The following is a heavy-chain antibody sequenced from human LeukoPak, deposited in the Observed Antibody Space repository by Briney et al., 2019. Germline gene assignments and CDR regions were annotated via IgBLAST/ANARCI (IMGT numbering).Heavy chain of an antibody. CDR3: ARLSSSNGYYYYGMDV. V-gene: IGHV5-51*01. Sequence: RAGESLKISCKGSGYSFTSYWIGWVRQMPGKGLEWMGIIYPGDSDTRYSPSFQGQVTISADKSISTAYLQWSSLKASDTAMNYCARLSSSNGYYYYGMDVWGQGTTVTVSS. J-gene: IGHJ6*02. CDR2: IYPGDSDT. CDR1: GYSFTSYW. D-gene: IGHD1-1*01.